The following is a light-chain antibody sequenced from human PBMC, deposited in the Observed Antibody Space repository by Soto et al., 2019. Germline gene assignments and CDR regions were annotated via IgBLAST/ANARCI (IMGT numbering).Light chain of an antibody. CDR3: SAYAGSNNLV. CDR1: SSDVGGYNY. CDR2: EVS. V-gene: IGLV2-8*01. J-gene: IGLJ2*01. Sequence: QSVLTQPPSASGSPGQSVTISCTGTSSDVGGYNYVSWYQQHPGKAPKLMIYEVSKRPSGVPDLFSSSKSGNTVSLTVSGLQAEDEADYYFSAYAGSNNLVFGGGTQLTVL.